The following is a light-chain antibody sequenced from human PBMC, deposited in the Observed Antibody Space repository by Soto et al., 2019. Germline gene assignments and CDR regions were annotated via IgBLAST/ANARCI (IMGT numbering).Light chain of an antibody. CDR2: AAS. CDR3: QQSYSIPWT. J-gene: IGKJ1*01. V-gene: IGKV1-39*01. Sequence: DIQMTQSPSSLSASVGDRVTITCRASQSISSYLHWYQQKPGKAPKLLIYAASNLQSGVPSRFSGSGSGTVFTLTISSLQPEDFATYYCQQSYSIPWTFGQGTKVDIK. CDR1: QSISSY.